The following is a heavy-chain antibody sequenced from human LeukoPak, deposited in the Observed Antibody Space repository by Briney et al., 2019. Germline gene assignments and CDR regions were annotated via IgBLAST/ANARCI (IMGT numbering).Heavy chain of an antibody. CDR1: GYTFTNYN. CDR3: ARDVAREFDY. CDR2: INPNSGRA. Sequence: ASVKVSCKASGYTFTNYNIDWVRQATGQGLEWMGWINPNSGRAGCVQKFQGRVNITRDTSISTAYMELSSLRSEDTAVYYCARDVAREFDYWGQGTLVTVSS. J-gene: IGHJ4*02. V-gene: IGHV1-8*01.